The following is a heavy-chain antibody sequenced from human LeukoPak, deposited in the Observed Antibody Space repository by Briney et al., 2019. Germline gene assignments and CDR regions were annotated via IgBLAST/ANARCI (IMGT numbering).Heavy chain of an antibody. J-gene: IGHJ4*02. CDR3: ARVRGYCSSTSCYLFDY. V-gene: IGHV1-2*02. Sequence: GASVEVSCKASGYTFTGYYMHWVRQAPGQGLEWMGWINPNSGGTNYAQKFQGRVTMTRDTSISTAYMELSRLRSDDTAVYYCARVRGYCSSTSCYLFDYWGQGTLVTVSS. CDR1: GYTFTGYY. D-gene: IGHD2-2*01. CDR2: INPNSGGT.